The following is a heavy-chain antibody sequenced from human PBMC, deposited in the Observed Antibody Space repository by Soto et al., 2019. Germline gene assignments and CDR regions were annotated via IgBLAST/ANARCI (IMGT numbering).Heavy chain of an antibody. CDR1: GYTFTSYG. V-gene: IGHV1-18*01. CDR2: ISAYNGNT. D-gene: IGHD1-26*01. CDR3: ARDWGPSGSYYFY. Sequence: ASVKVSCTASGYTFTSYGISWVRQAPGQGLEWMGWISAYNGNTNYAQRFQGRVTMTTDTSTNTAYMELRSLTSDDTAVYYCARDWGPSGSYYFYWGQGTLVTVSS. J-gene: IGHJ4*02.